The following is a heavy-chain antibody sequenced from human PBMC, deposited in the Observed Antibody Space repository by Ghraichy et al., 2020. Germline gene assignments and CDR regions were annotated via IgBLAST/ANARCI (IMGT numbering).Heavy chain of an antibody. Sequence: SETLSLTCTVSGGSISSYYWSWIRQPPGKGLEWIGYIYYSGSTNYNPSLKSRVTISVDTSKTQFSLRLSTVTAADTAVYYCARVPVVGYFYYYGMDVWGQGATVTVSS. D-gene: IGHD2-15*01. CDR3: ARVPVVGYFYYYGMDV. V-gene: IGHV4-59*01. J-gene: IGHJ6*02. CDR1: GGSISSYY. CDR2: IYYSGST.